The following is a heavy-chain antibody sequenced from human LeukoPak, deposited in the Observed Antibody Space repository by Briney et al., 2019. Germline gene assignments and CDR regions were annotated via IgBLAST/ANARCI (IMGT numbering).Heavy chain of an antibody. CDR1: DDTFTYYH. CDR2: VYTTGGTT. CDR3: STGAPRSYQGDY. D-gene: IGHD3-10*01. J-gene: IGHJ4*02. Sequence: ALVKVSCKVSDDTFTYYHIHWVRQAPGQGVEWTGAVYTTGGTTNNTQDFQGRVTMTRDTSKGTVYMELSSLRFESTAMDYVSTGAPRSYQGDYCVEGILLTVSS. V-gene: IGHV1-46*01.